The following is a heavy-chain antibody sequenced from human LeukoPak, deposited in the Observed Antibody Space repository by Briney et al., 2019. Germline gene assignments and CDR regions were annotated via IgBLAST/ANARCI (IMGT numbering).Heavy chain of an antibody. Sequence: GGSLRLSCAASGFSFSKYAMHWVRQAPGKGLEWVAVISYDGSNKFYADSVKGRFTISRDNSKNTLYLQMNRLRAEDTAVYYCARAQVWFGEPYFDYWGQGTLVTVSS. CDR2: ISYDGSNK. D-gene: IGHD3-10*01. CDR3: ARAQVWFGEPYFDY. CDR1: GFSFSKYA. V-gene: IGHV3-30-3*01. J-gene: IGHJ4*02.